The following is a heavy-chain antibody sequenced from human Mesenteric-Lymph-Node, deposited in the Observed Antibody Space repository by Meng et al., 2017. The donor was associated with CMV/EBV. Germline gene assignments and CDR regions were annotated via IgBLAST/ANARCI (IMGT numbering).Heavy chain of an antibody. CDR1: GYTFIDYY. CDR2: INPNSGVS. Sequence: QVQLVQSGAEVKKPGASVRVACKASGYTFIDYYINWVGQAPGQGLEWMGRINPNSGVSNSAQNFQGRVTMTRDTSISTAYMELGRLTSDDTAVYYCARDNVNPEGFDPWGQGTLVTVSS. CDR3: ARDNVNPEGFDP. D-gene: IGHD2/OR15-2a*01. J-gene: IGHJ5*02. V-gene: IGHV1-2*06.